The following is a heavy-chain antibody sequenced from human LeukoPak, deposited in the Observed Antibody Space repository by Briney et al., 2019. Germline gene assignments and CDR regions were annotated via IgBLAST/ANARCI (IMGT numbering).Heavy chain of an antibody. CDR2: IYYSGST. V-gene: IGHV4-59*01. CDR1: GGSISSYY. Sequence: SETLSLTCTVSGGSISSYYWSWIRQSPGKGLEWIGYIYYSGSTNYNPSLKSRVTISIDTSKNQFSLNLSSVTAADTAVYYCARRSYSSGFYYFDNWGQGTLVTVSS. D-gene: IGHD3-22*01. CDR3: ARRSYSSGFYYFDN. J-gene: IGHJ4*02.